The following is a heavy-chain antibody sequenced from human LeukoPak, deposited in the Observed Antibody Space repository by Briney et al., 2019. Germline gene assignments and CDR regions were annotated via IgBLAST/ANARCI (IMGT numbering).Heavy chain of an antibody. CDR2: MSSDGSNE. V-gene: IGHV3-30*03. Sequence: PGMSLRLSCAASGYSFIRFGMHWVRQAPGKGLERVELMSSDGSNEFYAHFVKGRFSISRDNSKNTLYLQMNSLRSEDTAFYYCARDRNNWNYWVWFDPWGQGTLVTVSS. CDR3: ARDRNNWNYWVWFDP. J-gene: IGHJ5*02. CDR1: GYSFIRFG. D-gene: IGHD1-7*01.